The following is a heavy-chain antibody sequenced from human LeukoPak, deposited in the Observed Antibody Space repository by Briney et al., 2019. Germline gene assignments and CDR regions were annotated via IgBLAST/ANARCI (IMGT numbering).Heavy chain of an antibody. CDR1: GGSISSNSYY. V-gene: IGHV4-39*07. CDR3: ARDARTRSWYGAVDY. D-gene: IGHD6-13*01. CDR2: IYYSGST. J-gene: IGHJ4*02. Sequence: SETLSLTCTVSGGSISSNSYYWGWIRQPPGKGLEWIGSIYYSGSTYYNPSLKSRVTISVDTSKNQFSLKLSSVTAADTAVYYCARDARTRSWYGAVDYWGQGTLVTVSS.